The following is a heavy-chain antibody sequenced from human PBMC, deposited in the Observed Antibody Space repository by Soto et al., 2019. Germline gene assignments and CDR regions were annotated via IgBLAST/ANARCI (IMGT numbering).Heavy chain of an antibody. CDR3: ARDRGVVRGPGGYYYYGMDV. Sequence: QVQLVQSGAEVKKPGASVKVSCKASGYTFTGYYMHWVRQAPGQGLEWMGWINPNSGGTNYAQKLLGWATVTKDSTISTADMERSRLRSDDTAVYYGARDRGVVRGPGGYYYYGMDVWGQGTTVTVSS. CDR2: INPNSGGT. CDR1: GYTFTGYY. V-gene: IGHV1-2*04. J-gene: IGHJ6*02. D-gene: IGHD3-10*01.